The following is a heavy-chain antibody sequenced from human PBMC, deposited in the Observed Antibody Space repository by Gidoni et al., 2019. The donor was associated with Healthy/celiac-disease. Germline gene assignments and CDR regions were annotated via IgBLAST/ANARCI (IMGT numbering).Heavy chain of an antibody. CDR3: AKRAAGTFNWFDP. J-gene: IGHJ5*02. V-gene: IGHV1-8*01. Sequence: QVQLVQSGAEVKKPGASVKVSCKGSGYTFTSYDINWARQATGPGLEWMGWMNPNSVNTGYAQKFQGRVTMTRNTSISTAYMELSSLRSEDTAVYYCAKRAAGTFNWFDPWGQGTLVTVSS. CDR1: GYTFTSYD. D-gene: IGHD6-13*01. CDR2: MNPNSVNT.